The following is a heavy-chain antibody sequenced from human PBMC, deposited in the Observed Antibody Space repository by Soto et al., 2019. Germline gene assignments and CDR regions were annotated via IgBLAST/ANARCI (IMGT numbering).Heavy chain of an antibody. CDR2: ISYDGSNK. Sequence: QVQLVESGGGVVQPGRSLRLSCAASGFTFSSYGMHWVRQAPGKGLEWVAGISYDGSNKYYADSVKGRFTISRDNSKNTLYLQMNSLRAEDTAVYYCAKDRKWGYYDSSGFPCDYWGQGTLVTVSS. CDR1: GFTFSSYG. J-gene: IGHJ4*02. D-gene: IGHD3-22*01. CDR3: AKDRKWGYYDSSGFPCDY. V-gene: IGHV3-30*18.